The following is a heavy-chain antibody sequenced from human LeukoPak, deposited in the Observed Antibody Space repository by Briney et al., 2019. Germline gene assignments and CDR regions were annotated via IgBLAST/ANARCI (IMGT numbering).Heavy chain of an antibody. D-gene: IGHD1-26*01. CDR1: GFTFSSYA. Sequence: GRSLRLSCAASGFTFSSYAMHWVRQAPGKGLEWVAVISYDGSNKYYADSVKGRFTISRDNSKNTLYLQMNSLRTEDTAVYYCARDPSYSGSYYQHWGQGTLVTVSS. V-gene: IGHV3-30-3*01. CDR2: ISYDGSNK. J-gene: IGHJ1*01. CDR3: ARDPSYSGSYYQH.